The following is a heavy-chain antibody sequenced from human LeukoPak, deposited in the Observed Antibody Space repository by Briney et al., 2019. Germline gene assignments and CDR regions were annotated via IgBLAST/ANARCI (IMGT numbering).Heavy chain of an antibody. J-gene: IGHJ4*02. CDR2: INAGNGDT. Sequence: ASVKVSCKASGYTFTKYVVHWVRQAPGQRPEWMGWINAGNGDTKYSQNFQDRVTITRDTSANTAYMELSSLTSEDTALYYCARDDCGDTCYPGGYWGQGTLVSVSS. CDR3: ARDDCGDTCYPGGY. V-gene: IGHV1-3*01. CDR1: GYTFTKYV. D-gene: IGHD2-21*01.